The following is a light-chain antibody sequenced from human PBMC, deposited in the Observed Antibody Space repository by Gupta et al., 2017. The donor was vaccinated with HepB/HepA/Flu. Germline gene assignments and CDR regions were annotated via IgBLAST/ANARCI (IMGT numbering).Light chain of an antibody. V-gene: IGLV2-18*02. CDR2: EVT. Sequence: SALTQPPSVSGSPGQSVTISCTGSDVGSYNRVSWYQQPPGTAPKLMIYEVTHRPSGVPDRFSGSKSGNTASLTISGRQTEDEADYFCTSYTSTNTWVFGGGTKLTVL. J-gene: IGLJ3*02. CDR1: DVGSYNR. CDR3: TSYTSTNTWV.